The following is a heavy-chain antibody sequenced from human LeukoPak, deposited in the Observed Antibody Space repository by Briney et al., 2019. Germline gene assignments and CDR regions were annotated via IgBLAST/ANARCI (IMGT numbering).Heavy chain of an antibody. Sequence: PSETLSLTCTVSGGSISSYYWSWFRQPGGKGLEWIGRIYTSGSTNYNPSLKSRVTMSVDTSKNQFSLKLSSVTAADTAVYYCARDVRRVAAAGTNWFDPWGQGTLVTVSS. CDR2: IYTSGST. D-gene: IGHD6-13*01. CDR3: ARDVRRVAAAGTNWFDP. J-gene: IGHJ5*02. CDR1: GGSISSYY. V-gene: IGHV4-4*07.